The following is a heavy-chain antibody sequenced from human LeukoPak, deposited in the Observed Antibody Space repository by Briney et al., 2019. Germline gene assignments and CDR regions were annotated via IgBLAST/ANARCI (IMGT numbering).Heavy chain of an antibody. J-gene: IGHJ4*02. CDR2: IYSGGNT. CDR1: GLTVSSNC. V-gene: IGHV3-53*01. Sequence: GGSLRLSCAASGLTVSSNCMSWVRQAPGKGLEWVSFIYSGGNTYYADSVKGRFTISRDNSKNTFHLQMNSLRAEDTAVYYCARRAGDYSHPYDYWGQGTLVTVSS. D-gene: IGHD3-22*01. CDR3: ARRAGDYSHPYDY.